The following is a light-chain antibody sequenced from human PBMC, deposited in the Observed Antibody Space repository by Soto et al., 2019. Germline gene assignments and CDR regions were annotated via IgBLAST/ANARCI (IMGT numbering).Light chain of an antibody. V-gene: IGLV2-14*01. Sequence: QSGLAQPASVSGSPGQSITISCTGGGSDIAGYNYVSWFQQHPGKAPKLMMYQVTIRPSGVSNRFSGAKSGNTASLTISGLQAEDEAEYYCSSFTSTTSLYVFGTGTKVTVL. CDR2: QVT. CDR1: GSDIAGYNY. CDR3: SSFTSTTSLYV. J-gene: IGLJ1*01.